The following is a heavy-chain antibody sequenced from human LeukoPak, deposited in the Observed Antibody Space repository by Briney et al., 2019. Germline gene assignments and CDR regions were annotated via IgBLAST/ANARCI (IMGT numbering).Heavy chain of an antibody. CDR3: ARGNYHAMDV. J-gene: IGHJ6*02. CDR1: GFTFSSSW. CDR2: IKQDGSEK. Sequence: GSLRLSCAASGFTFSSSWMSWVRQAPGKGLEWVANIKQDGSEKYYVGSVKGRFTISRDNAKNSLYLQMDSLRAEDTAVYYCARGNYHAMDVWGQGTTVTVSS. V-gene: IGHV3-7*01.